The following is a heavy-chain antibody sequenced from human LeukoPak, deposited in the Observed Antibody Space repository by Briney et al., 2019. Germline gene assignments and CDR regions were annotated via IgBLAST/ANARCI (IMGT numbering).Heavy chain of an antibody. Sequence: SETLSLTCAVYGESFSGFYWNWIRQPPGKGLEWIGDINHSGSTNYNPSLKSRVTISVDTSKNQFSLKLSSLAAVDTAVYYCARALRDYGSSGYYLGAFNYWGQGTLATVSS. V-gene: IGHV4-34*01. CDR1: GESFSGFY. CDR3: ARALRDYGSSGYYLGAFNY. J-gene: IGHJ4*02. D-gene: IGHD3-22*01. CDR2: INHSGST.